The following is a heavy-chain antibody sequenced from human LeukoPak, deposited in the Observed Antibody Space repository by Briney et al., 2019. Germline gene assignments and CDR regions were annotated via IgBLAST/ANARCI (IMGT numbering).Heavy chain of an antibody. Sequence: ASVKVSCKASGYTFTSYYMHWVRQAPGQGLEWVGIFNPRGGSASSAQKFQGRVTLTRDTSTSTVYMELSSLRSQDTAVYYCARDYHGSGSLTTFDYWGQGTLVTVSS. CDR1: GYTFTSYY. V-gene: IGHV1-46*01. CDR3: ARDYHGSGSLTTFDY. J-gene: IGHJ4*02. CDR2: FNPRGGSA. D-gene: IGHD3-10*01.